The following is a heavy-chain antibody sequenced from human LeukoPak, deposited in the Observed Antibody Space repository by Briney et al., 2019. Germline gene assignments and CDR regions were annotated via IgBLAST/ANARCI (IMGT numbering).Heavy chain of an antibody. J-gene: IGHJ6*02. CDR3: AREIVVVTAIYYYYHGMDV. CDR1: GGSISSGGYY. V-gene: IGHV4-31*03. D-gene: IGHD2-21*02. Sequence: SQTLSLTCTVSGGSISSGGYYWSWIRQRPGKGLEWIGYIYYSGSTYYNPSLKSRVTISVDTSKNQFSLKLSSVTAADTAVYYCAREIVVVTAIYYYYHGMDVWGQGTTVTVSS. CDR2: IYYSGST.